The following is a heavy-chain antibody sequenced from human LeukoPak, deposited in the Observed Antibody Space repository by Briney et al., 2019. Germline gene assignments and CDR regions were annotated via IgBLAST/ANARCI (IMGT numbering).Heavy chain of an antibody. J-gene: IGHJ6*03. V-gene: IGHV1-69*06. CDR2: IIPIFDTT. D-gene: IGHD6-19*01. CDR1: GGTFSSYA. CDR3: ARRAVDNSYYYYMDV. Sequence: SVKVSCKASGGTFSSYAISWVRQAPGQGLEWMGGIIPIFDTTNYAQKFQGRVTITADKSTSTAYMEVSSLRYEDTAVYYCARRAVDNSYYYYMDVWGKGTTVTVSS.